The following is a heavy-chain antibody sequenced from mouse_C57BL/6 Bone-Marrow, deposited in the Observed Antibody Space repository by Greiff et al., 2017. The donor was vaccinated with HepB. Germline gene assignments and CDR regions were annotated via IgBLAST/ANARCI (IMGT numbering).Heavy chain of an antibody. Sequence: QVQLQQSGAELVKPGASVKLSCKASGYTFTGYWIEWVKQRPGHGLEWIGGIFPGSGSTNYNEKFKGKATFTADTSSNTAYMQLSSLTSEDSAIYYCERGQYYYCGPWFDYWGQGTRVTVSA. J-gene: IGHJ3*01. CDR1: GYTFTGYW. CDR3: ERGQYYYCGPWFDY. V-gene: IGHV1-9*01. CDR2: IFPGSGST. D-gene: IGHD1-1*01.